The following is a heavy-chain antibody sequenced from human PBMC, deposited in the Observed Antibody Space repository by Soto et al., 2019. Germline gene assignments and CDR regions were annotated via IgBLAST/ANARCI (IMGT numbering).Heavy chain of an antibody. D-gene: IGHD6-6*01. V-gene: IGHV1-18*01. Sequence: QVQLVQSGAEVKKPGASVTVSCKASGYTFSSFGVSWVRQAPGQGLEWMGWISAYNGNTYYAQNFRDRVILTTETATTTASMELRSLRSDDTAVYYCVRGGTLGSSSYYYYGMDVWGQGTTVTVSS. CDR3: VRGGTLGSSSYYYYGMDV. CDR1: GYTFSSFG. CDR2: ISAYNGNT. J-gene: IGHJ6*02.